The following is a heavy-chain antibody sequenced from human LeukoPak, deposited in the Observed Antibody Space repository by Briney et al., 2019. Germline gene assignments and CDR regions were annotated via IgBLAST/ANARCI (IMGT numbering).Heavy chain of an antibody. CDR3: AGGDSGSYYFDY. CDR1: GFTFSSYE. Sequence: PGGSLRLSCAASGFTFSSYEMNWVRQAPGKGLEWASYISSSGSTIYYADSVKGRFTISRDNAKNSLYLQMNSLRAEDTAVYYCAGGDSGSYYFDYWGQGTLVTVSS. D-gene: IGHD1-26*01. CDR2: ISSSGSTI. V-gene: IGHV3-48*03. J-gene: IGHJ4*02.